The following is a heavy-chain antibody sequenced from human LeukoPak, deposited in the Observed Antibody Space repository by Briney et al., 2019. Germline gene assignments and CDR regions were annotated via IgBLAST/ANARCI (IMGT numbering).Heavy chain of an antibody. CDR1: GDSISNYY. CDR2: IYYSGST. CDR3: ARGYGSGSHYFDY. Sequence: SETLSLTCTVSGDSISNYYWSWIRQPPGKGLGWIGYIYYSGSTNYNPSLKSRVTISVDTSKNQFSLKLSSVTAADTALYYCARGYGSGSHYFDYWGQGSLVTVSS. V-gene: IGHV4-59*01. D-gene: IGHD3-10*01. J-gene: IGHJ4*02.